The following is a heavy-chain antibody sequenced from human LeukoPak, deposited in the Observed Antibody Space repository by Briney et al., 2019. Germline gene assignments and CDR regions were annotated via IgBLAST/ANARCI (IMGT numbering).Heavy chain of an antibody. V-gene: IGHV4-59*01. D-gene: IGHD3-10*01. CDR1: GGSISSYY. CDR2: IYYSGST. Sequence: SETLSLTXTVSGGSISSYYWSWIRQPPGKGLEWIGYIYYSGSTNYNPSLKSRVTISVDTSKNQFSLKLSSVTAADTAVYYCARGVNFEYWGQGTLVTVSS. CDR3: ARGVNFEY. J-gene: IGHJ4*02.